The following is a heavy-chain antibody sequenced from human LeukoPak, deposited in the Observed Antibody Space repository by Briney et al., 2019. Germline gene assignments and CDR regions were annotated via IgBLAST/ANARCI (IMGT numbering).Heavy chain of an antibody. CDR3: AKDRSGSYSQGLDY. CDR2: IYGGGST. J-gene: IGHJ4*02. D-gene: IGHD1-26*01. V-gene: IGHV3-53*05. Sequence: SGGSLRLSCAASGFTVSSNFMSWVRQAPGKGLEWVSVIYGGGSTYYADSVKGRFTISRDNSKNTLYLQMNSLRAEDTAVYYCAKDRSGSYSQGLDYWGQGTLVTVSS. CDR1: GFTVSSNF.